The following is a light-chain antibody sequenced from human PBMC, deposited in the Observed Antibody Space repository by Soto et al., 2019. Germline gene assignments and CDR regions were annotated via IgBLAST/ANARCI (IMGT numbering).Light chain of an antibody. J-gene: IGLJ3*02. V-gene: IGLV6-57*04. CDR3: QSYDSTNVV. CDR2: EDD. CDR1: GGSIASHY. Sequence: NFMLTQPLSVSDSPGKTVTISCTRSGGSIASHYVRLFQQRPGSAPTTVIYEDDQRPSGVHDRFSGSIDSSSNSASLTISGLKTEDEADYYCQSYDSTNVVFGGGTKLTVL.